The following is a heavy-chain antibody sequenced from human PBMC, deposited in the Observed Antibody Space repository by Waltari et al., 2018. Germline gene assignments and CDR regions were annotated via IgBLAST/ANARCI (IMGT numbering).Heavy chain of an antibody. CDR2: INPNSGGT. J-gene: IGHJ4*02. CDR1: GYTLTGYY. Sequence: QVQLVQSGAEVQKPGASVKVSCKASGYTLTGYYNPLERQAPGQGLEWMGRINPNSGGTNYAQKFQGRVTMTRDTSISTAYMELSRLRSDDTAVYYCAEGMVSGLFDYWGQGTLVTVSS. CDR3: AEGMVSGLFDY. V-gene: IGHV1-2*06. D-gene: IGHD2-8*01.